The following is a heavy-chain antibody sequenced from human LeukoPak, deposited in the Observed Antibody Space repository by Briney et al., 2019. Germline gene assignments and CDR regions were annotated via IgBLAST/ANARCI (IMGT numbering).Heavy chain of an antibody. CDR2: ASHIGNNK. V-gene: IGHV3-30-3*01. Sequence: GGPLRLSCAASGFIFSNYPMHWVRQAPGKGLEWVAVASHIGNNKYYPNAVRGRFTISRDNSKGTLFLQMDSLRTEDTAVYYCAREIPNAFDIWGQGTMVTVSS. CDR1: GFIFSNYP. CDR3: AREIPNAFDI. J-gene: IGHJ3*02.